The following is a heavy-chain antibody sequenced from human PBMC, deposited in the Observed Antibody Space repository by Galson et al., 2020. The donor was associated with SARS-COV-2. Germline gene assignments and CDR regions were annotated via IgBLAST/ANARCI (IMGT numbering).Heavy chain of an antibody. V-gene: IGHV3-21*01. Sequence: GESLKISCAASGFTFSSYSMNWVRQAPGKGLEWVSSISSSSSYIYYADSVKGRFTISRDNAKNSLYLQMNSLRAEDTAVYYCARERGDIVVVPAATHPEWRGAFDIWGQGTMVTVSS. D-gene: IGHD2-2*01. J-gene: IGHJ3*02. CDR1: GFTFSSYS. CDR2: ISSSSSYI. CDR3: ARERGDIVVVPAATHPEWRGAFDI.